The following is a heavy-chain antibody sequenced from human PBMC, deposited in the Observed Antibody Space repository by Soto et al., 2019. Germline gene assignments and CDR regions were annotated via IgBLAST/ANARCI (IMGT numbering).Heavy chain of an antibody. CDR2: ISGSGGST. Sequence: GGSLRLSCAASGFTFSSYAMSWVRQAPGKGLEWVSAISGSGGSTYYADSVKGRFTISRDNSKNTLYLQMNSLRAEDTAVYYCASRWEYDSSGYVGYWGQGTLVNVPS. D-gene: IGHD3-22*01. J-gene: IGHJ4*02. CDR1: GFTFSSYA. V-gene: IGHV3-23*01. CDR3: ASRWEYDSSGYVGY.